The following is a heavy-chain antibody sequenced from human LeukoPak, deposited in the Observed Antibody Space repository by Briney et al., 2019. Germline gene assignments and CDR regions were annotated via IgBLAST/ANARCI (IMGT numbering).Heavy chain of an antibody. CDR1: GYTFTNYY. CDR3: ARDSSSGRRFDY. CDR2: INPSGGSTT. D-gene: IGHD3-22*01. Sequence: GASVKVSCKASGYTFTNYYMHWVRQAPGQGLEWMGIINPSGGSTTSYAQKFQGRVTMTRDTSTSTVDMELSSLTSEDTAVYYCARDSSSGRRFDYWGEGPLVTVSS. J-gene: IGHJ4*02. V-gene: IGHV1-46*01.